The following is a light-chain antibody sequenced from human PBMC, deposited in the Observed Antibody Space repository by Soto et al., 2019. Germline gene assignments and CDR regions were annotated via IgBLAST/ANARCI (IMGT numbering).Light chain of an antibody. CDR1: TSNIGSNY. CDR2: RNN. CDR3: ATWDDSLNGFYV. Sequence: QSLLTQSPSASGTPGQGVTISCSGSTSNIGSNYVYWYQQLPGTAPKLLIYRNNQRPSGVPDRFSGSKSGTSASLAISGLRSDDEADYFCATWDDSLNGFYVFGTGTKLTVL. V-gene: IGLV1-47*01. J-gene: IGLJ1*01.